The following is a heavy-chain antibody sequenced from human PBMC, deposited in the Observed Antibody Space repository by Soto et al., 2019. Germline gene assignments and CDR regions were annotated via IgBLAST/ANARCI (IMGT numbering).Heavy chain of an antibody. D-gene: IGHD3-9*01. V-gene: IGHV1-18*01. CDR3: ASAHYDILTGYPTRFDY. CDR1: GYTFTSYG. J-gene: IGHJ4*02. Sequence: GASVKVSCKASGYTFTSYGISWVRQAPGQGLEWMGWISAYNGNTNYAQKLRGRVTMTTDTSTSTAYMELRSLRSDDTAVYYCASAHYDILTGYPTRFDYWGQGTLVTVSS. CDR2: ISAYNGNT.